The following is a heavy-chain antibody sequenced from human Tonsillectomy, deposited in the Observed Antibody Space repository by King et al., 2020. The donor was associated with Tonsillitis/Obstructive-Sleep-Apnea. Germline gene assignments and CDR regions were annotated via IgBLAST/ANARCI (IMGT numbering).Heavy chain of an antibody. Sequence: VQLQESGPGLVKPSETLSLTCTVSGGSIISYYWSWIRQPPGKGLEWIGYIYYSVSTNYNPSLKSRVTLSVDTSKNQFSLKLSSVTAAATAVYYCASYYDFWSGYPYWGQGTLVTVSS. CDR3: ASYYDFWSGYPY. CDR1: GGSIISYY. J-gene: IGHJ4*02. CDR2: IYYSVST. V-gene: IGHV4-59*01. D-gene: IGHD3-3*01.